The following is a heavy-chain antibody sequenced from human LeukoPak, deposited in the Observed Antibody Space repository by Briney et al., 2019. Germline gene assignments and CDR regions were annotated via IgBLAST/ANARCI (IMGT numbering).Heavy chain of an antibody. D-gene: IGHD6-13*01. Sequence: PGGSLRLSCAASGFIFSSFEVNWVRQAPGKGLEWVSSTTSSGNKHYADAVKGRFTSSRDNAKNSAYLQMNSLRVEDTAVYYCARDRGPAAAGTWYYAMDVWGQGTTVTVSS. V-gene: IGHV3-48*03. CDR2: TTSSGNK. CDR3: ARDRGPAAAGTWYYAMDV. J-gene: IGHJ6*02. CDR1: GFIFSSFE.